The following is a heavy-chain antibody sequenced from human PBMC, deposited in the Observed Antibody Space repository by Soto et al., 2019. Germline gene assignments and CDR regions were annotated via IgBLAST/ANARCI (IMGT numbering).Heavy chain of an antibody. V-gene: IGHV3-30*18. CDR3: AKDLYYYDSSGYYPDY. CDR1: GFTFSSYG. CDR2: ISYDGSNK. Sequence: PGGSLRLSCAASGFTFSSYGMHWVRQAPGKGLEWVAVISYDGSNKYYADSVKGRFTISRDNSKNTLYLQMNSLRAEDTAVYYCAKDLYYYDSSGYYPDYWGQGTLVTVS. D-gene: IGHD3-22*01. J-gene: IGHJ4*02.